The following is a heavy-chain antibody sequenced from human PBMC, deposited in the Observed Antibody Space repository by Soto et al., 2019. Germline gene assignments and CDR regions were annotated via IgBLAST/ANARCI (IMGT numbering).Heavy chain of an antibody. Sequence: QVQLVESGGGVVQPGRSLRLSCAASGFTFSSYGMHWVRQAPGKGLEWVAVISYDGSNKYYADSVKGRFTISRDNSKNSLYLQMKSLRAEDTAVYYCAKARRYCSSTSCIRNWFDPWGQGTLVTVSS. CDR3: AKARRYCSSTSCIRNWFDP. J-gene: IGHJ5*02. CDR1: GFTFSSYG. D-gene: IGHD2-2*01. CDR2: ISYDGSNK. V-gene: IGHV3-30*18.